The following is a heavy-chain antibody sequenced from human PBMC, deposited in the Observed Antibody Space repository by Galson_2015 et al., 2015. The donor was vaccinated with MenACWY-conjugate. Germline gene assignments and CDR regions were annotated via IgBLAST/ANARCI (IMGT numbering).Heavy chain of an antibody. J-gene: IGHJ5*02. CDR3: ARDRWGYWFDP. Sequence: SETLSLTCTVSGGSISSTTYYWGWIRQPPGKGLEWIGSIYYSGSTYYNPSLKSRVTMSGDTSKNQFSLKLSSVTAADTAVYYCARDRWGYWFDPWGQGTRVTVSS. V-gene: IGHV4-39*07. CDR2: IYYSGST. CDR1: GGSISSTTYY. D-gene: IGHD2-21*01.